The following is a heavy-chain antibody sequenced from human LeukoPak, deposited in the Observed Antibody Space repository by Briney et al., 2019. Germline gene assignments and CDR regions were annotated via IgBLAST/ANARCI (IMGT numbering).Heavy chain of an antibody. D-gene: IGHD6-19*01. CDR2: ISSSGSTI. Sequence: GGSLRLSCAASGFTFSDYYMSWIRQAPGKGLEWVSYISSSGSTIYYADSVKGRFTISRDNAKNSLYLQMNSLRAEDTAVYYCARSSLDSSGWYRPRTSNWFDPWGQGTLVTVSS. V-gene: IGHV3-11*01. CDR1: GFTFSDYY. CDR3: ARSSLDSSGWYRPRTSNWFDP. J-gene: IGHJ5*02.